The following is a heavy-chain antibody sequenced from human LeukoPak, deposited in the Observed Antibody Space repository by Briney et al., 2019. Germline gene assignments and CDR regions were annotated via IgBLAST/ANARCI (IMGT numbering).Heavy chain of an antibody. CDR3: ARSYCSSTSCFRLAMGYYYYAMDV. D-gene: IGHD2-2*01. V-gene: IGHV1-46*02. CDR2: INPSGGST. Sequence: ASVKVSCKACGYMFNGYYTHWVRQAPGQGLEWMGIINPSGGSTSYAQKFQGRVTITRDSSTSTVYMELSSLRSEDTAVYFCARSYCSSTSCFRLAMGYYYYAMDVWGQGTTVTVSS. J-gene: IGHJ6*02. CDR1: GYMFNGYY.